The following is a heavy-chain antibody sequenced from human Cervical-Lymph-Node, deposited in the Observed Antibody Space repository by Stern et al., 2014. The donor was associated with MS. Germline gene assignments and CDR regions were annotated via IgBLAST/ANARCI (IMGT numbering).Heavy chain of an antibody. D-gene: IGHD4-17*01. J-gene: IGHJ6*02. CDR3: ARVWSRYGDYGMDV. CDR1: GYIFTNYA. V-gene: IGHV7-4-1*02. CDR2: INTITGNP. Sequence: QVQLVQSGSELKKPGASVKVSCKASGYIFTNYAMNWVRQAPGQGLEWMGWINTITGNPTYAQGFTGRFVFSLDTSVSTAYLQISSLKAEDTAVYYCARVWSRYGDYGMDVWGQGTTVTVSS.